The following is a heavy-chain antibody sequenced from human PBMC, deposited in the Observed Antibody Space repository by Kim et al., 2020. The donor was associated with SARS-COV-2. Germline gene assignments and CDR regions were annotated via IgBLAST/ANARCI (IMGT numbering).Heavy chain of an antibody. D-gene: IGHD1-7*01. J-gene: IGHJ4*02. CDR2: GTT. Sequence: GTTYYNPSLKSRVTISVYTSKNQFSLKVSSVTAADTALYFCAKTDAGTTVYWGQGALVTVSS. CDR3: AKTDAGTTVY. V-gene: IGHV4-39*01.